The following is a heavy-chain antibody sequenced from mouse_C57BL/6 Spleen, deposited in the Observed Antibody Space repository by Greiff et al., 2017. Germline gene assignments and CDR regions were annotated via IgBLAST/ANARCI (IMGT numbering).Heavy chain of an antibody. Sequence: EVMLVESGGGLVKPGGSLKLSCAASGFTFSSYAMSWVRQTPEKRLEWVATISDGGSYTYYPDNVKGRFTISRDNAKNNLYLQMSHLKSEDTAMYYCAREGDYGPYFDYWGQGTTLTVSS. J-gene: IGHJ2*01. CDR2: ISDGGSYT. CDR1: GFTFSSYA. D-gene: IGHD1-2*01. CDR3: AREGDYGPYFDY. V-gene: IGHV5-4*01.